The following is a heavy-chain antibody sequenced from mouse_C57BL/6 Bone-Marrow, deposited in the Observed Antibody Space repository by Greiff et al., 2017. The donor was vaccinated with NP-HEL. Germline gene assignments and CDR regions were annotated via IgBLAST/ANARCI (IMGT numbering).Heavy chain of an antibody. V-gene: IGHV8-12*01. CDR3: ARRTGTEDWYFDV. Sequence: QVTLKVSGPGILQSSQTLSLTCSFSGFSLSTSGMGVSWIRQPSGKGLEWLAHIYWDDDKRYNPFLKSRLTISKNTSRNQVFLKSTSVDTSDTATYYCARRTGTEDWYFDVWGTGTTVTVSS. D-gene: IGHD4-1*01. J-gene: IGHJ1*03. CDR1: GFSLSTSGMG. CDR2: IYWDDDK.